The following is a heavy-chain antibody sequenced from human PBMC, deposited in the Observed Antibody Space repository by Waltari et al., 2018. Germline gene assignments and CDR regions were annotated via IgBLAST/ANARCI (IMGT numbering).Heavy chain of an antibody. CDR3: AKQFLDEN. D-gene: IGHD3-3*01. J-gene: IGHJ4*02. CDR1: GFTFSTYA. V-gene: IGHV3-23*01. CDR2: INKNANAGTT. Sequence: VQLLVSGGGLVQPGGSLRLSCAASGFTFSTYAMTWVRQAPGKGLEWVSSINKNANAGTTHYADSVKGRFTISRDDSKNTLYLQMTSLRAEDTAVYYCAKQFLDENWGQGTLVTVSS.